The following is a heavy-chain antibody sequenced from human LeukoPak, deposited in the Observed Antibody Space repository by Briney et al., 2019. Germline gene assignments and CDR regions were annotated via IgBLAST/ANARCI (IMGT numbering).Heavy chain of an antibody. CDR1: GFTFSSYS. D-gene: IGHD3-22*01. CDR3: ARVNRPNYYDSSGYSRAYDY. V-gene: IGHV3-48*01. J-gene: IGHJ4*02. CDR2: IISSSSTI. Sequence: PGGSLRLSCAASGFTFSSYSMNWVRQPPGKGLEWVSYIISSSSTIYYADSVKGRFTISRDNAKNSLYLQMNSLRAEDTAVYYCARVNRPNYYDSSGYSRAYDYWGQGTLVTVSS.